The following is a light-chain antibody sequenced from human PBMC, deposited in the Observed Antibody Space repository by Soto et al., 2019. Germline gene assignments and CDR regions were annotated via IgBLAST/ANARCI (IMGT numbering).Light chain of an antibody. Sequence: EIVLTQSPGTLSLSPGERATLSCRASQSVSSSYLAWYQQKPGQAPRLLIYGASSRATGIPDRFSGSGSGTDFTLTISRLEPEDFAVYYCQQYGSSPETCGQGIKGDIK. J-gene: IGKJ1*01. CDR2: GAS. V-gene: IGKV3-20*01. CDR3: QQYGSSPET. CDR1: QSVSSSY.